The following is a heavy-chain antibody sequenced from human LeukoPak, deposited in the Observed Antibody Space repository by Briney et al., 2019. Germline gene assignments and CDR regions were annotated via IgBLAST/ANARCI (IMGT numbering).Heavy chain of an antibody. Sequence: ASVKVSCKASGYTFSNYGLNWVRQAPGQGLEWMGWINTNTGNPTYAQGFTGRFVFSLDTSVSTAYLQISSLKAEDTAVYYCAREPYVLLWFGELRPRDYFDYWGQGTLVTVSS. CDR2: INTNTGNP. D-gene: IGHD3-10*01. V-gene: IGHV7-4-1*02. J-gene: IGHJ4*02. CDR3: AREPYVLLWFGELRPRDYFDY. CDR1: GYTFSNYG.